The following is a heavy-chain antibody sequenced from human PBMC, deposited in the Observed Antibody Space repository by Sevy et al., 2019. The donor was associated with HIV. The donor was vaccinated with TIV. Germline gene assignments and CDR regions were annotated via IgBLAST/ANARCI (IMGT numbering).Heavy chain of an antibody. CDR3: ARIREYRTKRYNWFDP. J-gene: IGHJ5*02. CDR2: IKQDGSEK. D-gene: IGHD3-10*01. CDR1: GFTFSSYW. Sequence: GGSLRLSCAASGFTFSSYWMSWVRQAPGKGLEWVANIKQDGSEKYYVDSVKGRFTISRDNAKNSLYLQMNSLRAEDTAGYYCARIREYRTKRYNWFDPWGQGTLVTVSS. V-gene: IGHV3-7*01.